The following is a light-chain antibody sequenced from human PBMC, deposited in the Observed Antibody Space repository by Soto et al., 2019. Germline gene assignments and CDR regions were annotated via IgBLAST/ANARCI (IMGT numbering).Light chain of an antibody. J-gene: IGLJ1*01. CDR3: SSYTSSSTYV. CDR2: DVT. CDR1: RSDVGGYNY. Sequence: QSVLAQPASVSGSPGQSITISCTGTRSDVGGYNYVYWHQQHPGKAPKLMIYDVTNRPSGVSDRFSGSKSGSTASLTISGLQAEDEADYYCSSYTSSSTYVFGAGTKVTV. V-gene: IGLV2-14*01.